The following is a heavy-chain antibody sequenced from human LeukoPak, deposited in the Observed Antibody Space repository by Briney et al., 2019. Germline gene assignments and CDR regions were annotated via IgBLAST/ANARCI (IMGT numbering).Heavy chain of an antibody. V-gene: IGHV4-39*07. CDR1: GGSISSSSYY. CDR3: AREGSYGPLTFQH. Sequence: SETLSLTCTVSGGSISSSSYYWGWIRQPPGKGLEWIGSIYYSGSTYYNPSLKSRVTISVDTSKNQFSPKLSSVTAADTAVYYCAREGSYGPLTFQHWGQGTLVTVSS. CDR2: IYYSGST. J-gene: IGHJ1*01. D-gene: IGHD4-17*01.